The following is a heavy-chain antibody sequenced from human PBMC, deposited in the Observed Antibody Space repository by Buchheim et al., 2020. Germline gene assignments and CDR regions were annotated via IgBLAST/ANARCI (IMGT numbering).Heavy chain of an antibody. CDR2: ISSSSRTI. J-gene: IGHJ5*02. CDR1: GFSFSSYS. Sequence: EVQLVESGGGLVQPGGSLRLSCAASGFSFSSYSMNWVRQAPGKGLEWVSYISSSSRTIHYTDSVKGRFTISRDNAKNSLYLQMNSLRAEDTAVYYCARKVDSSGWDNNGFDPWGQGTL. D-gene: IGHD6-19*01. CDR3: ARKVDSSGWDNNGFDP. V-gene: IGHV3-48*01.